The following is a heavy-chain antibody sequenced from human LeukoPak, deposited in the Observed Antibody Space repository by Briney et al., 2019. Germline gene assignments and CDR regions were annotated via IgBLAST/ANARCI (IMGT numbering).Heavy chain of an antibody. J-gene: IGHJ4*02. CDR2: IYTSGST. Sequence: SETLSPTCTVSGGSISSGSYYWSWIRQPAGKGLEWIGRIYTSGSTNYNPSLKSRVTISVDTSKNQFSLKLSSVTAADTAVYYCARQYYSYGYFDYWGQGTLVTVSS. D-gene: IGHD5-18*01. V-gene: IGHV4-61*02. CDR1: GGSISSGSYY. CDR3: ARQYYSYGYFDY.